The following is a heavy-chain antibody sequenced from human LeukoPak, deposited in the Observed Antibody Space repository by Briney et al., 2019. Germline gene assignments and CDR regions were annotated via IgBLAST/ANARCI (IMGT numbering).Heavy chain of an antibody. CDR2: IYYSGST. Sequence: TSETLSLTCTVSGGSISSYYWSWIRQPPGKGLEWIGYIYYSGSTNYNPSLKSRVTISVDTSKNQFSLKLSSVTAADTAMYYCARGYCSSTSCYNLDYWGQGTLVTVSS. J-gene: IGHJ4*02. D-gene: IGHD2-2*02. V-gene: IGHV4-59*01. CDR3: ARGYCSSTSCYNLDY. CDR1: GGSISSYY.